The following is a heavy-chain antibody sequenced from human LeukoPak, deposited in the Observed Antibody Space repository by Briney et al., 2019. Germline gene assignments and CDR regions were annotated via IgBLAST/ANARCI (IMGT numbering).Heavy chain of an antibody. V-gene: IGHV4-4*07. J-gene: IGHJ6*02. Sequence: PSETLSLTCTVSGGSISSYYWSWIRQPAGKGLEWIGRIYTSGSTNYNPSLKSRVTMSVDTSKNQFSLKLSSVTAADTAVYYCARGPYSSGWAYYYYYGMDVWGQGTTVTVSS. D-gene: IGHD6-19*01. CDR1: GGSISSYY. CDR3: ARGPYSSGWAYYYYYGMDV. CDR2: IYTSGST.